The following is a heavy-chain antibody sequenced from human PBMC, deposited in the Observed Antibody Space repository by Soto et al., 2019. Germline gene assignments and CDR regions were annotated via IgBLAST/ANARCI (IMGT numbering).Heavy chain of an antibody. V-gene: IGHV4-39*01. CDR2: IYYSGST. J-gene: IGHJ6*02. CDR3: ARHNYGLYGGLQRGGMDV. Sequence: SETLSLTCTVSGGSISSSSYYWGWIRQPPGKGLEWIGSIYYSGSTYYNPSLKSRVTISVDTSKNQFSLKLSSVTAADTAVYYCARHNYGLYGGLQRGGMDVWGQGTTVTVSS. D-gene: IGHD4-17*01. CDR1: GGSISSSSYY.